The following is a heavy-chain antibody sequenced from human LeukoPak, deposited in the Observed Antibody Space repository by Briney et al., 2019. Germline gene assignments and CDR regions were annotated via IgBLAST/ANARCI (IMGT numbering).Heavy chain of an antibody. CDR2: IHHSGTA. D-gene: IGHD3-10*01. CDR1: GRSINNGYF. Sequence: SETLSLTCTVSGRSINNGYFWGWIRQPPGKGLEWIASIHHSGTASYNPSLESRVTISVDTSKNQFSLKLSSVTAADTAVYYCASTHGGFDPWGQGTLVTVSS. J-gene: IGHJ5*02. V-gene: IGHV4-38-2*02. CDR3: ASTHGGFDP.